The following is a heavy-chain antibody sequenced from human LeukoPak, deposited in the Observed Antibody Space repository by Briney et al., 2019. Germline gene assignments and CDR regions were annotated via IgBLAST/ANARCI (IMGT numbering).Heavy chain of an antibody. CDR1: GYTFTSYA. CDR2: INTNTGNP. Sequence: ASVKVSCKASGYTFTSYAMNWVRQAPGQGLEWMGWINTNTGNPTYAQGFTGRFVFSLDTSVSTAYLQISSLKAEDTAVYYRARAPPGSSSWYWVGDYYYYMDVWGKGTTVTVSS. D-gene: IGHD6-13*01. CDR3: ARAPPGSSSWYWVGDYYYYMDV. J-gene: IGHJ6*03. V-gene: IGHV7-4-1*02.